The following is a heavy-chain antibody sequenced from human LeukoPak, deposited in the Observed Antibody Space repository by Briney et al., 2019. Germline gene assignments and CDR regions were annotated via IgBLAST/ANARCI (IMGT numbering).Heavy chain of an antibody. D-gene: IGHD2-2*01. J-gene: IGHJ5*02. CDR2: ISYDGSNK. V-gene: IGHV3-30*18. Sequence: GGSLRLSCAASGFTFSSYGMHWVRQAPGKGLEWVAVISYDGSNKYYADSVKGRFTISRDNSKNTLYLQMNSLRAEDTAVYYCAKCVVPAATSWFDPWGQGTLVTVSS. CDR1: GFTFSSYG. CDR3: AKCVVPAATSWFDP.